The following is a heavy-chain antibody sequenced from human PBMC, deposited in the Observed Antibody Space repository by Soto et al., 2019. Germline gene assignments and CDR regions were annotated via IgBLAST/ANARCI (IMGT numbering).Heavy chain of an antibody. CDR3: ASQEYSGYDPLNDY. D-gene: IGHD5-12*01. J-gene: IGHJ4*02. CDR2: IIPILGIA. V-gene: IGHV1-69*02. Sequence: SVKACCKASGGTFSSYTSSWVRQAPGQGLEWMGRIIPILGIANYAQKFQGRVTITADKSTSTAYMELSSLRSEDTAVYYCASQEYSGYDPLNDYWGQGTLVTVSS. CDR1: GGTFSSYT.